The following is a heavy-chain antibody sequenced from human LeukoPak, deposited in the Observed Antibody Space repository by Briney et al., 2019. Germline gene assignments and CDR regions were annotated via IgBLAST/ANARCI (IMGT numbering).Heavy chain of an antibody. J-gene: IGHJ4*02. CDR2: ITSSSNTI. V-gene: IGHV3-48*01. CDR3: ARDLDYYESSGFDY. D-gene: IGHD3-22*01. Sequence: GGSLRLSCAASGFTFSRYNMNWVRQAPGKGLEWVAYITSSSNTIYYADSVKGRFTISRDNARNSLYLQMSSLRAEDTAVYYCARDLDYYESSGFDYWGQGTLVTVSS. CDR1: GFTFSRYN.